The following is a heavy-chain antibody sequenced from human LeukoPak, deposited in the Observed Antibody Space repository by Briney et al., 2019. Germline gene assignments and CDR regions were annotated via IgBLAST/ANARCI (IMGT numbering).Heavy chain of an antibody. CDR1: RFTFSSYG. CDR3: AKGPFPDAFDI. CDR2: IWYDGSNK. Sequence: GRSLRLSCVASRFTFSSYGMHWVRQAPGKGLEWVAVIWYDGSNKYYADSVKGRFTISRDNSKNTLYLQMNSLRAEDTAVYYCAKGPFPDAFDIWGQGTMVTV. D-gene: IGHD2/OR15-2a*01. J-gene: IGHJ3*02. V-gene: IGHV3-33*06.